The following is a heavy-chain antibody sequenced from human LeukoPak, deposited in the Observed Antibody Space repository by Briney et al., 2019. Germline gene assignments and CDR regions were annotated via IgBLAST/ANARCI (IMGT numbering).Heavy chain of an antibody. CDR2: IYWDDDE. Sequence: SGPTLVNPTQTLTLTCTFSGFSLSTSGMGVGWIRQPPGKALEWLALIYWDDDERYNPSLKSRLTITKDTSKNQVVLTMTNMDPVDTATYYCAHKVEVGVNTRYFQHWGQGTLVTVSS. CDR3: AHKVEVGVNTRYFQH. D-gene: IGHD3-10*01. J-gene: IGHJ1*01. V-gene: IGHV2-5*02. CDR1: GFSLSTSGMG.